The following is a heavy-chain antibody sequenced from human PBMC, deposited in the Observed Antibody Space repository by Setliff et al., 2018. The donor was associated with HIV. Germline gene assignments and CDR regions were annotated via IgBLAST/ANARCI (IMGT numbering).Heavy chain of an antibody. CDR2: INHSGST. CDR1: GGSFSGYY. J-gene: IGHJ4*02. Sequence: SETLSLTCAVYGGSFSGYYWSWIRQPPGKGLEWIGEINHSGSTNYNPSLKSRVTISVDTSKNQFSLKLSSVTAADTAVYYCARAKEYSYGYGDYWGQGTLVTVSS. D-gene: IGHD5-18*01. V-gene: IGHV4-34*01. CDR3: ARAKEYSYGYGDY.